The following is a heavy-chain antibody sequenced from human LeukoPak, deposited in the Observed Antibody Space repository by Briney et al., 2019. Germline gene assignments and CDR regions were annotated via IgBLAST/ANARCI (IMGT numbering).Heavy chain of an antibody. V-gene: IGHV1-46*01. D-gene: IGHD6-19*01. J-gene: IGHJ5*02. Sequence: ASVKVSCKASGYTFTSYYMHWVRQAPGQGLEWMGIINPSGGSTSYAQKFQGRVTMTRDTSTSTVYIELSSLRSEDTAVYYCARAGEQWLAENWFDPWGQGTLVTVSS. CDR2: INPSGGST. CDR3: ARAGEQWLAENWFDP. CDR1: GYTFTSYY.